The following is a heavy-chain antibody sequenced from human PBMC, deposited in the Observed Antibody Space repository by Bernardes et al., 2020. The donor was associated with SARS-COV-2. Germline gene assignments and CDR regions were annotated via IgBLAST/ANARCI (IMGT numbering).Heavy chain of an antibody. D-gene: IGHD6-19*01. Sequence: GGSLRLSCAASGFTFSSYGMHWVRQAPGKGLEWVAVISYDGSNKYYADSVKGRFTISRDNSKNTLYLQMNSLRAEDTAVYYCAKDKAVAGTQPYYYYGMDVWGQGTTVTVSS. CDR2: ISYDGSNK. J-gene: IGHJ6*02. CDR1: GFTFSSYG. CDR3: AKDKAVAGTQPYYYYGMDV. V-gene: IGHV3-30*18.